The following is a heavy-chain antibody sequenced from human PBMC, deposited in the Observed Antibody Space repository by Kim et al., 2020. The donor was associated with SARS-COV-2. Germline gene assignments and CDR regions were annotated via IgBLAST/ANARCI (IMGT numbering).Heavy chain of an antibody. CDR2: IKQDGSEK. CDR3: ARRGGVDTAMVYFDY. CDR1: EFTFSSYW. V-gene: IGHV3-7*03. Sequence: GGSLRLSCAASEFTFSSYWMSWVRQAPGKGLEWVANIKQDGSEKYYVDSVKGRFTISRDNAKNSLYLQMNSLRAEDTAVYYCARRGGVDTAMVYFDYWGQGTLVTVSS. J-gene: IGHJ4*02. D-gene: IGHD5-18*01.